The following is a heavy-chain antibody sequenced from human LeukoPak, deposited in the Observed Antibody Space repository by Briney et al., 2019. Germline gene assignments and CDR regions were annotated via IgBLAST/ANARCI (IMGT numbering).Heavy chain of an antibody. Sequence: GGSLRLACAPSALTFSISSMNWVRQAPGEGLEWVSSISMSGSYIYYADSVKCRFNISRDNAKNSLYLQMNSLRAEDTAVYYCARDLRYYDSSGYYYFDYWGQGTLVTVSS. D-gene: IGHD3-22*01. CDR1: ALTFSISS. CDR2: ISMSGSYI. J-gene: IGHJ4*02. V-gene: IGHV3-21*01. CDR3: ARDLRYYDSSGYYYFDY.